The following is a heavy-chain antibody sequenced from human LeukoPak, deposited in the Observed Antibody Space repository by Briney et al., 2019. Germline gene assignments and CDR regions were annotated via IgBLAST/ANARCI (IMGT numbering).Heavy chain of an antibody. Sequence: PGGSLRLSCVASGFTFSTYSMNWVRQAPGKGLEWVSSISSDSTYIYYAVSLTGRFTISRDNAKNSLYLQMNSLGAEDTAVYYCAKFSSGCDYWGQGTLVTVSS. CDR3: AKFSSGCDY. CDR1: GFTFSTYS. J-gene: IGHJ4*02. V-gene: IGHV3-21*01. D-gene: IGHD6-19*01. CDR2: ISSDSTYI.